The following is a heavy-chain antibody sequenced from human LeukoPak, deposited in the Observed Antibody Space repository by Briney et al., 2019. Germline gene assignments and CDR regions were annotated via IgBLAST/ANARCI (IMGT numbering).Heavy chain of an antibody. J-gene: IGHJ3*02. D-gene: IGHD6-19*01. CDR2: ISYDGSNK. V-gene: IGHV3-30-3*01. CDR3: ARGPPPFSSGWYIDAFDI. CDR1: GFTFSSYA. Sequence: GGSLRLSCAASGFTFSSYAMHWVRQAPGKGLEWVAVISYDGSNKYYADSVKGRFTISRDNSKNTLYLQMNSLRAEDTAVYYCARGPPPFSSGWYIDAFDIWGQGTMVTVSS.